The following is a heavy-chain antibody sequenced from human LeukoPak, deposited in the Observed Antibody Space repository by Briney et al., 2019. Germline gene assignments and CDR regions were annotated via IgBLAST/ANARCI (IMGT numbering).Heavy chain of an antibody. CDR3: AADWPLDH. CDR2: ISSNGGST. CDR1: GFTFSSYA. J-gene: IGHJ4*02. D-gene: IGHD3/OR15-3a*01. V-gene: IGHV3-64*01. Sequence: PGGSLRLSCAASGFTFSSYAMYWVRQAPGKGLEYVSAISSNGGSTYYANSVKGRFTISRDNAKNSLYLQMNSLRAEDTAVYYCAADWPLDHWGQGTLVTVSS.